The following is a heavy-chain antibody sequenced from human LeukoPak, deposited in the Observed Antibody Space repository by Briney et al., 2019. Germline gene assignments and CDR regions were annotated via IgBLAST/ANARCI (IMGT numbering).Heavy chain of an antibody. CDR2: IYYSGST. Sequence: SETLSLTCTVSGGSINSYYWSWIRQPPGKGLEWIGYIYYSGSTNYNPSLKSRVTISVDTSKNQFSLRLSSVTPEDTAVYYCARQELWSFDYWGQGTLVTVSS. CDR1: GGSINSYY. CDR3: ARQELWSFDY. D-gene: IGHD5-18*01. J-gene: IGHJ4*02. V-gene: IGHV4-59*08.